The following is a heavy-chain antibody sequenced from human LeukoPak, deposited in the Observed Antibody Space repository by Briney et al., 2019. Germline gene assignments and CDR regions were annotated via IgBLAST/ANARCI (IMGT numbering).Heavy chain of an antibody. V-gene: IGHV1-18*01. CDR1: GYTFTIYG. D-gene: IGHD6-19*01. J-gene: IGHJ4*02. CDR3: AREDSSGWYYHY. CDR2: ISAYNGNT. Sequence: ASVTVSCKASGYTFTIYGISWVRQAPGQGLEWMGWISAYNGNTNYAQKLQGRVTMTTDTSTSTAYMELRSLRSDDTAVYYCAREDSSGWYYHYWGQGTLVTVSS.